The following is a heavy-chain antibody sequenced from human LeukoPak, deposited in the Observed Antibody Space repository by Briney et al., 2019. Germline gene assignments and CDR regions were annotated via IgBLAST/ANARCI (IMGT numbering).Heavy chain of an antibody. CDR3: ARDCSGGSCYGAFDI. J-gene: IGHJ3*02. Sequence: SETLSLTCIVSGGAPSGGNNYWGWVRRPPGKGLEWIGGISSSGNTYYNPSLKSRITISIDTSKNHFSLKLSSVTAADTAVYYCARDCSGGSCYGAFDIWGQGTMVTVSS. V-gene: IGHV4-39*02. CDR1: GGAPSGGNNY. D-gene: IGHD2-15*01. CDR2: ISSSGNT.